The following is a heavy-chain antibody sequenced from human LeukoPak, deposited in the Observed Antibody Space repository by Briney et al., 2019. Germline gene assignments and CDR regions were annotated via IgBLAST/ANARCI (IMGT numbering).Heavy chain of an antibody. CDR2: IYTSGST. CDR1: GGSISSGGYY. Sequence: SETLSLTCTVSGGSISSGGYYWSWIRQPAGKGLEWIGRIYTSGSTNYNPSLKSRVTMSVDTSKNQFSLKLSSVTAADTAVYYCARGVERNFDYWGQGTLVTVSS. V-gene: IGHV4-61*02. D-gene: IGHD5-24*01. CDR3: ARGVERNFDY. J-gene: IGHJ4*02.